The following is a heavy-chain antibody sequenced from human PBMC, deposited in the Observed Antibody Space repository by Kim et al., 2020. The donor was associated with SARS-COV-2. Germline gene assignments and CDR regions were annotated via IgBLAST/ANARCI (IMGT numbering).Heavy chain of an antibody. CDR2: ISGTGTYI. V-gene: IGHV3-21*01. J-gene: IGHJ6*02. CDR1: GFTGFSFTTYN. Sequence: GGSLRLSCAGSGFTGFSFTTYNMNWVRQAPGKGLEWVSSISGTGTYIHYADSVKGRVTMSRDNAKNSMYLQMNSLSAEDTAVYYCATAIKSGYYYGLDVWGQGTTVTVSS. CDR3: ATAIKSGYYYGLDV. D-gene: IGHD3-3*01.